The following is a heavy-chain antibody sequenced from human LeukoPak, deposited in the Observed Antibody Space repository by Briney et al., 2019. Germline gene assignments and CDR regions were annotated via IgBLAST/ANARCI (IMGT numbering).Heavy chain of an antibody. Sequence: GESLKISCKGSGYSFTSYWIGWVRQMPGKGLEWMGIIYPGDSDTRYSPSFQGQVTISADKSISTAYLQWSSLKASDTAMYYYARRRTWGPAMVTFSRGGYFDYWGQGTLVTVSS. CDR3: ARRRTWGPAMVTFSRGGYFDY. D-gene: IGHD5-18*01. CDR2: IYPGDSDT. J-gene: IGHJ4*02. V-gene: IGHV5-51*01. CDR1: GYSFTSYW.